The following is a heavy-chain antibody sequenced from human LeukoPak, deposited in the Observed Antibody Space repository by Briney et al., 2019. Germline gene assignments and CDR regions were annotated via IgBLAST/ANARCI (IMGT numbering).Heavy chain of an antibody. Sequence: GASLRLSCAASGFTFSSYAMSWVRQAPGKGLEWVSAISGSGGSTYYADSVKGRFTISRDNSKNTLYLQMNSLRAEDTAVYYCAKRAPSTTYYHDSSGDKGPLDYWGQGTLVTVSS. J-gene: IGHJ4*02. CDR3: AKRAPSTTYYHDSSGDKGPLDY. V-gene: IGHV3-23*01. D-gene: IGHD3-22*01. CDR2: ISGSGGST. CDR1: GFTFSSYA.